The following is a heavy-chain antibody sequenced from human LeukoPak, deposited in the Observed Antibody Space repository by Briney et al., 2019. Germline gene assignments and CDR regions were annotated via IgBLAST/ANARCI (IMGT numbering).Heavy chain of an antibody. CDR2: ISGSGGGT. J-gene: IGHJ6*02. CDR1: GFTFSSSA. V-gene: IGHV3-23*01. Sequence: GGSLRLSCAASGFTFSSSAMSWVRQAPGKGLEWLSGISGSGGGTYYADSVKGRFTISRDNSKNTLYLQMNSLRAEDTAVYYCAREPLGSMDHYYYYGMDVWGQGTTVTVSS. D-gene: IGHD2-2*03. CDR3: AREPLGSMDHYYYYGMDV.